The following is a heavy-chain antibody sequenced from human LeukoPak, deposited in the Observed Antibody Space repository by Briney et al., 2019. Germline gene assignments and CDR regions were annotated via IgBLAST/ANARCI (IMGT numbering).Heavy chain of an antibody. CDR2: ISNSSSTI. V-gene: IGHV3-48*01. CDR1: GFTFSSYS. J-gene: IGHJ4*02. Sequence: GGSLRLSCAASGFTFSSYSMNWVRQAPGKGLEWVSYISNSSSTIYYADSVKGRFTISRDNAKNSLYLQMNSLRAEDTAVYYCARVGGYSYGYDYWGQGTLVTVSS. CDR3: ARVGGYSYGYDY. D-gene: IGHD5-18*01.